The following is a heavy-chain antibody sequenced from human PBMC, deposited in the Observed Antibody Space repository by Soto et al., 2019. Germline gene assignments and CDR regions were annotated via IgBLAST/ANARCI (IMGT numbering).Heavy chain of an antibody. CDR2: LIPIFGTA. CDR3: ARGGYYYGSGSYRHIDY. CDR1: GGTFSSYA. J-gene: IGHJ4*02. Sequence: QVQLVQSGAEVKKPGSSVKVACKASGGTFSSYAISWVRQAPGQGLEWMGGLIPIFGTANYAQKFQGRVTITADESTSTAYMELSSLRSEDTAVYYCARGGYYYGSGSYRHIDYWGQGTLVTVSS. V-gene: IGHV1-69*01. D-gene: IGHD3-10*01.